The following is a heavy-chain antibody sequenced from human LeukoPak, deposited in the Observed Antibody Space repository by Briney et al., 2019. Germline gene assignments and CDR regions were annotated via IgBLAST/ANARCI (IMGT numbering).Heavy chain of an antibody. CDR3: AKCMAEPGTCYFDN. D-gene: IGHD6-13*01. CDR1: GFTFSSYA. Sequence: GGSLRLSCAASGFTFSSYAMTWVRQAPGKGLEWVSGISGSGGNTYYATSVKGRFTISRDNSKSTLYLQMNNLGAEDTALYYCAKCMAEPGTCYFDNWGRGTLVTVSS. V-gene: IGHV3-23*01. J-gene: IGHJ4*03. CDR2: ISGSGGNT.